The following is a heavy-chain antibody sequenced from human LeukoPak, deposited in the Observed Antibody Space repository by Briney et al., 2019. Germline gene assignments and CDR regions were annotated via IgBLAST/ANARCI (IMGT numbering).Heavy chain of an antibody. D-gene: IGHD2-15*01. Sequence: GGSLRLSCAASGFTFGSYAMSWVPQAPGKGLKWASPISGSGGSTYYADSVKGRFTISRDNSKNTLYLQMNSLRAEDTAVYYCYSTLVVVAATAAFDIWGQGTMVTVSS. CDR1: GFTFGSYA. J-gene: IGHJ3*02. V-gene: IGHV3-23*01. CDR3: YSTLVVVAATAAFDI. CDR2: ISGSGGST.